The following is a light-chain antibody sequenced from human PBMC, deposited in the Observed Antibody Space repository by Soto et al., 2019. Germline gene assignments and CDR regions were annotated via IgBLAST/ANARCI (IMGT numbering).Light chain of an antibody. CDR2: GAS. V-gene: IGKV3-15*01. CDR3: QQYNNWPPYT. J-gene: IGKJ2*01. CDR1: QSVSSN. Sequence: EIVMTQSPATLSVSPGERATLSCRASQSVSSNLAWYQQKPGQAPRPLIYGASTRATGIPARLSGSGSGTEFTLTISSLQSEDFAVYYCQQYNNWPPYTFGQGTKLEIK.